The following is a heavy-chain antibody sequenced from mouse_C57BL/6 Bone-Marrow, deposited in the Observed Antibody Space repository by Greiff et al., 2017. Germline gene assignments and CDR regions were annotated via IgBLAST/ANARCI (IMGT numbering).Heavy chain of an antibody. J-gene: IGHJ4*01. V-gene: IGHV2-6-1*01. Sequence: VQLMESGPGLVAPSQTLSITCTVSGFSLNSYGVHWVRQPPGKGLEWLVVIRSDGSPTYNSALIYRLSISKDHSKSLVFLKRNSRQTDDTAMYYCARHDPLSTVVALHAMHYWGQGTPVTVST. CDR2: IRSDGSP. CDR3: ARHDPLSTVVALHAMHY. D-gene: IGHD1-1*01. CDR1: GFSLNSYG.